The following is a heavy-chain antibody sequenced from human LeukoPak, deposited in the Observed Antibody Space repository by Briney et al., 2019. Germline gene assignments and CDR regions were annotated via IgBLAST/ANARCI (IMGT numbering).Heavy chain of an antibody. CDR3: ARTPPHPVADDYYYGMDV. CDR1: GFTFSSYW. CDR2: IWYDGSNK. D-gene: IGHD6-19*01. Sequence: PGGSLRLSCAASGFTFSSYWMSWVRQAPGKGLEWVAVIWYDGSNKYYADSVKGRFTISRDNSKNTLYLQMNSLRAEDTAVYYCARTPPHPVADDYYYGMDVWGQGTTVTVSS. V-gene: IGHV3-33*08. J-gene: IGHJ6*02.